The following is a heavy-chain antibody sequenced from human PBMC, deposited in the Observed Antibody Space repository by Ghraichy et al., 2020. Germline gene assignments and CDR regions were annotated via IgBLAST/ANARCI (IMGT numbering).Heavy chain of an antibody. CDR3: ARGMKYYYDSSGYYNWFDP. CDR1: GDSVSSNSAA. D-gene: IGHD3-22*01. CDR2: TYYRSKWYN. J-gene: IGHJ5*02. Sequence: SQTLSLTCAISGDSVSSNSAAWNWIRQSPSRGLEWLGRTYYRSKWYNDYAVSVKSRITINPDTSKNQFSLQLNSVTPEDTAVYYCARGMKYYYDSSGYYNWFDPWGQGTLVTVSS. V-gene: IGHV6-1*01.